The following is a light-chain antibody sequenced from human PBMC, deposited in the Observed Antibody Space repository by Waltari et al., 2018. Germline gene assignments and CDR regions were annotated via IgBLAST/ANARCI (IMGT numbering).Light chain of an antibody. J-gene: IGKJ1*01. CDR1: QTLLNTDGNVY. CDR3: MEALQTP. V-gene: IGKV2-30*01. CDR2: QVS. Sequence: DLVMTQSPVTLAVTLGQSASISCTSSQTLLNTDGNVYLNWFHQRPGQSPRRLIYQVSKRDSGVPDRFRGSGSHTDFTLTITRVEAEDVGVYYSMEALQTPFGQGTKVEIK.